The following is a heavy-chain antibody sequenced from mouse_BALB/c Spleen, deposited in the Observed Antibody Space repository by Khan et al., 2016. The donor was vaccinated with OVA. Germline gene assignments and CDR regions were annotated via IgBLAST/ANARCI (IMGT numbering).Heavy chain of an antibody. Sequence: VQLQESGPELVKPGASVKISCKASHYTFTAYDINWVKQRPGQGLEWIGWIYPGDGSTKYNENFKGKATLTADTSSNPAYMELTSLTSEKSAVYFCAREGLRGVAMDYWGQGTSVSVSS. J-gene: IGHJ4*01. V-gene: IGHV1S56*01. CDR2: IYPGDGST. CDR3: AREGLRGVAMDY. CDR1: HYTFTAYD. D-gene: IGHD2-4*01.